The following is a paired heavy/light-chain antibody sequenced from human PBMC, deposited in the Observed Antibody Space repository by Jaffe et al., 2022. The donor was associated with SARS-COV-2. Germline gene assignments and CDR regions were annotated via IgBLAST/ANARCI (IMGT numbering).Light chain of an antibody. CDR1: QSVSSSY. V-gene: IGKV3-20*01. J-gene: IGKJ3*01. Sequence: EIVLTQSPGTLSLSPGERATLSCRASQSVSSSYLAWYQQKPGHAPRLLIFGASTRATGIPDRFSGSGSGTDFTLTISRLEPEDFAVYYCQQCGTSPFAFGPGTKVDIK. CDR2: GAS. CDR3: QQCGTSPFA.
Heavy chain of an antibody. CDR3: ARHGDYYASGNYYPLDH. CDR1: GYSFTNYW. CDR2: VYPGDSGT. V-gene: IGHV5-51*01. Sequence: EVQLVQSGAEVKKPGEFLRISCKVSGYSFTNYWIGWVRQKPGKGLEWMGIVYPGDSGTRYGPSFQGQVTISADKSISTAYLQWSSLEASDTAMYYCARHGDYYASGNYYPLDHWGQGTLVTVSS. J-gene: IGHJ4*02. D-gene: IGHD3-10*01.